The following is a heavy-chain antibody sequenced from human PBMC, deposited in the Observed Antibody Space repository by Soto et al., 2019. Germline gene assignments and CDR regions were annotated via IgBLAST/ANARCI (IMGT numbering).Heavy chain of an antibody. CDR2: IYYSGST. CDR3: ARDLSSDFWSGYPPEHYGMDV. V-gene: IGHV4-59*01. D-gene: IGHD3-3*01. J-gene: IGHJ6*02. CDR1: GGSISSYY. Sequence: SETLSLTCTVSGGSISSYYWSWIRQPPGKGLEWIGYIYYSGSTNYNPSLKSRVTISVDTSKNQFSLKLSSVTAADTAVYYCARDLSSDFWSGYPPEHYGMDVWGQGTTVTVSS.